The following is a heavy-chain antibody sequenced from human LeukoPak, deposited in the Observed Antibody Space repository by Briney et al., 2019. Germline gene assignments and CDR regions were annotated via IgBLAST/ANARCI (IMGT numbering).Heavy chain of an antibody. Sequence: GGSLRLSCAASGFTFDDYAMHWVRQAPGKGLEWVSGISWNSGYIGYEDSVKGRFTISRDNSKNTLYLQMNSLRAEDTAVYYCAKDKDILTGYPDYWGQGTLVTVSS. CDR2: ISWNSGYI. CDR3: AKDKDILTGYPDY. D-gene: IGHD3-9*01. V-gene: IGHV3-9*01. J-gene: IGHJ4*02. CDR1: GFTFDDYA.